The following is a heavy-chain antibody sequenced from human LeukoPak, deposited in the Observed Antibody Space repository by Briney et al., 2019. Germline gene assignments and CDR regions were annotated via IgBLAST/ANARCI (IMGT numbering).Heavy chain of an antibody. CDR1: GGSISSYY. Sequence: PSETLSLTCTVSGGSISSYYWSWIRQPPGKGLEWIGYISYSGSTTYNPSLKSRVTILIDTSKNQISLKVSSVTAADTAMYYCARHKKDIGVSFDYWGQGTLVTVSS. V-gene: IGHV4-59*08. J-gene: IGHJ4*02. CDR3: ARHKKDIGVSFDY. D-gene: IGHD2-15*01. CDR2: ISYSGST.